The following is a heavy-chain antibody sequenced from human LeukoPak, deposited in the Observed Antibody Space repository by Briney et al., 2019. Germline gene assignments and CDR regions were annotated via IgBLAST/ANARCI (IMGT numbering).Heavy chain of an antibody. V-gene: IGHV7-4-1*02. Sequence: ASVKVSCKASGYTFTSYAMNWVRQAPGQGLEWMGWINTNTGNPKYAQAFAGRFVFSLDTSVSTAYLQMSSLKAEDTAVYSCARAKDPLTYALYYYYMDVWGKGTTVTVSS. CDR1: GYTFTSYA. CDR3: ARAKDPLTYALYYYYMDV. CDR2: INTNTGNP. J-gene: IGHJ6*03. D-gene: IGHD2-2*01.